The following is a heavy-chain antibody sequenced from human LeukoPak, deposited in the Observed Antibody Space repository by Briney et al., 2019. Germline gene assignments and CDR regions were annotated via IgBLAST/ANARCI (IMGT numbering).Heavy chain of an antibody. CDR3: ARDLRQLLVDY. CDR1: IFIFSPNW. V-gene: IGHV3-7*01. Sequence: GSLRLSCAASIFIFSPNWMTWVRQAPGKGLAWVANIKEDESEKLYVDSVKGRFTISRDNAKNSLYLQMNSLRAEDTAVYYCARDLRQLLVDYWGQGTLVTVSS. CDR2: IKEDESEK. D-gene: IGHD2-2*01. J-gene: IGHJ4*02.